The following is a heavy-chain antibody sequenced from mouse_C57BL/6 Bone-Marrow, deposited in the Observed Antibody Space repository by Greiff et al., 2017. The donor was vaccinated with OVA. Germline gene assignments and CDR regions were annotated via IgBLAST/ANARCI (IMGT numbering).Heavy chain of an antibody. J-gene: IGHJ2*01. CDR1: EYEFPSHD. D-gene: IGHD2-5*01. Sequence: VQLQQSGGGLVQPGESLKLSCESNEYEFPSHDMSWVRKTPEKRLELVAAINSDGGSTYYPDTMERRFIISRDNTKKTLYLQMSSLRSEDTALYYCAYYYSNYRYFDYWGQGTTLTVSS. CDR2: INSDGGST. V-gene: IGHV5-2*01. CDR3: AYYYSNYRYFDY.